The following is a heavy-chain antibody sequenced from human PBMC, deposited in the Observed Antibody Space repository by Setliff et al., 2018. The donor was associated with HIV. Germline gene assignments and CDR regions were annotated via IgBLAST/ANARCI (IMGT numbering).Heavy chain of an antibody. V-gene: IGHV1-3*01. CDR1: GYTFTSYA. CDR2: INGGNGDT. Sequence: ASVKVSCKASGYTFTSYAINWVRQAPGQSLEWMAWINGGNGDTKYSQKFQGRVTVTGDTSAITAYMELSDLRSEDTTVYYCARDSLPYYYGSGTGSFDIWGQGTMVTVS. CDR3: ARDSLPYYYGSGTGSFDI. D-gene: IGHD3-10*01. J-gene: IGHJ3*02.